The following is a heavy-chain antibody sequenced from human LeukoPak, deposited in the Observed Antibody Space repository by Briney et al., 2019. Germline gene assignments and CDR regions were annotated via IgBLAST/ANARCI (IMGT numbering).Heavy chain of an antibody. J-gene: IGHJ5*02. CDR3: ASSGSSRRWRRFDP. Sequence: SETLSLTCTVPGYSISTGYYWDWIRQPPGKGLEWIGTFYHGGSTYYNPSLKSRVTISVDTSKNQFSLKLSSVTAADTAVYYCASSGSSRRWRRFDPWGQGTLVTVSS. CDR1: GYSISTGYY. V-gene: IGHV4-38-2*02. D-gene: IGHD4-23*01. CDR2: FYHGGST.